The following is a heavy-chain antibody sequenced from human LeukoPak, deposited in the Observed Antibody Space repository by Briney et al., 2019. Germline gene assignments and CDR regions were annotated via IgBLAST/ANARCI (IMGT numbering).Heavy chain of an antibody. J-gene: IGHJ4*02. CDR3: ATVTPGIAAAGIRFDY. Sequence: GASVKVSCKVSGYTLTELSMHWVRQAPGKGLEWMGGFDPEDGETIYAQKFQGRVTMTEDTSTDTAYMELSSLRSEDTAVYYCATVTPGIAAAGIRFDYWGQGTLVTVSS. CDR1: GYTLTELS. CDR2: FDPEDGET. V-gene: IGHV1-24*01. D-gene: IGHD6-13*01.